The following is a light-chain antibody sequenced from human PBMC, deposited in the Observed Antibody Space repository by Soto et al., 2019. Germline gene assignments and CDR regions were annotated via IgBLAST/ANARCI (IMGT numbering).Light chain of an antibody. V-gene: IGKV3-15*01. CDR1: QYISNN. J-gene: IGKJ5*01. CDR3: HQYKHWSSIT. CDR2: GAS. Sequence: EIAMTQSPATLSVSLGERATLSCRASQYISNNLAWYQQRPGQAPSPLIYGASTRATGVPARFSGSGSGTDFLLSISGLQSEDSAVYYCHQYKHWSSITFGQGTRLEIK.